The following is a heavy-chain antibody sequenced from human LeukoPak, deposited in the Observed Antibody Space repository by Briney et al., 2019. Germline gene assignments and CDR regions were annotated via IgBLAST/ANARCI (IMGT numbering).Heavy chain of an antibody. CDR2: IYNSGST. J-gene: IGHJ4*02. Sequence: PSETLSLTCTVSGGSITSSSYYWGWIRQPPGKGLEWIGSIYNSGSTYYNPSLKSRVTISVDTSKNQLSLMLSSVTTADTAVYYCARHDPDTSGYYFDYWSQGTLVTASS. V-gene: IGHV4-39*01. CDR1: GGSITSSSYY. D-gene: IGHD3-22*01. CDR3: ARHDPDTSGYYFDY.